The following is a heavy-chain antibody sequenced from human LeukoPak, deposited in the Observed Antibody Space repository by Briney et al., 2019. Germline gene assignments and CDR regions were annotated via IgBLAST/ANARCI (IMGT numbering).Heavy chain of an antibody. V-gene: IGHV4-39*07. CDR3: ARDYYDYGDYVYYFDY. CDR2: IYYSGST. CDR1: GGSISSSSYY. J-gene: IGHJ4*01. D-gene: IGHD4-17*01. Sequence: SETLSLACTVSGGSISSSSYYWGWIRQPPGKGLEWIGSIYYSGSTYYNPSLKSRVTISVDTSKNQFSLKLSSVTAADTAVYYCARDYYDYGDYVYYFDYWGQEPWSPSPQ.